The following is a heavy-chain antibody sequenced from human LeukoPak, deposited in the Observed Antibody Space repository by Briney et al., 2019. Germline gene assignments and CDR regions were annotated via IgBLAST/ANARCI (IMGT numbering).Heavy chain of an antibody. J-gene: IGHJ4*02. CDR3: AREDGVEGSGSYYDY. CDR1: GGSISSGDYY. V-gene: IGHV4-30-4*01. Sequence: PSQTLSLTCTVSGGSISSGDYYWSWIRQPPGKGLEWIGYIYYSGSTYYNPSLKSRVTISVHTSKNQFSLKLSSVTAADTAVYYCAREDGVEGSGSYYDYWGQGTLVTVSS. CDR2: IYYSGST. D-gene: IGHD3-10*01.